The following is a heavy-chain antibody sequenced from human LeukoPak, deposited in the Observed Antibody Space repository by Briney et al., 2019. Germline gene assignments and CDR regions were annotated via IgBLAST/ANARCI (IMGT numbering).Heavy chain of an antibody. CDR3: ARADCSGSTCYLRRSWFDP. D-gene: IGHD2-2*01. J-gene: IGHJ5*02. CDR1: GFSFSTYA. Sequence: SGGSLRLSCAASGFSFSTYAMTWVRQAPGKGLEWVSTITGSGGSTYFADSVKGRFTISRDNSKNTLYLQMNSLRVEDTAVYYCARADCSGSTCYLRRSWFDPWGQGTLVTVSS. V-gene: IGHV3-23*01. CDR2: ITGSGGST.